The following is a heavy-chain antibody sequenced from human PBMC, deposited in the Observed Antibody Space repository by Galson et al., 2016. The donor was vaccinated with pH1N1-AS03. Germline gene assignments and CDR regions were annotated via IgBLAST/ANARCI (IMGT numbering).Heavy chain of an antibody. CDR1: GFSLPTNGVG. Sequence: PALVKPTQTLTLTCDFSGFSLPTNGVGVGWIRQPPGKPLEWLARIDWDDDKYFSTSLKTRLTISRDTSKNHVVLTLTNMGPEDTGTYYWARGIRPYYYAMDVWGQGTTVTVSS. CDR2: IDWDDDK. V-gene: IGHV2-70*11. CDR3: ARGIRPYYYAMDV. D-gene: IGHD3-3*02. J-gene: IGHJ6*02.